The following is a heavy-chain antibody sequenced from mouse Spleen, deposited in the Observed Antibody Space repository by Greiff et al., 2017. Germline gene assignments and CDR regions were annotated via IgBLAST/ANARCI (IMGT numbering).Heavy chain of an antibody. CDR2: ISSGGSYT. CDR3: ARHDYDAYFDY. Sequence: EVKLMESGGGLVKPGGSLKLSCAASGFTFSSYAMSWVRQTPEKRLEWVATISSGGSYTYYPDSVKGRFTISRDNAKNTLYLQMSSLRSEDTAMYYCARHDYDAYFDYWGQGTTLTVSS. CDR1: GFTFSSYA. J-gene: IGHJ2*01. D-gene: IGHD2-4*01. V-gene: IGHV5-9-3*01.